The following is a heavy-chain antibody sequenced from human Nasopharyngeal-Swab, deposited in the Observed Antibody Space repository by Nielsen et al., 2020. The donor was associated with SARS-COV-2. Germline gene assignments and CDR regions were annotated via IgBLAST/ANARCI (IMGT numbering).Heavy chain of an antibody. V-gene: IGHV1-8*01. CDR1: GYTFTSYD. CDR3: ARGGYGDYLGYYYYMDV. CDR2: MNPNSGNT. Sequence: ASVKVSCKASGYTFTSYDINWVRQATGQGLGWMGWMNPNSGNTGYAQKFQGRVTMTRNTSISTAYMELSSLRSEDTAVYYCARGGYGDYLGYYYYMDVWGKGTTVTVSS. J-gene: IGHJ6*03. D-gene: IGHD4-17*01.